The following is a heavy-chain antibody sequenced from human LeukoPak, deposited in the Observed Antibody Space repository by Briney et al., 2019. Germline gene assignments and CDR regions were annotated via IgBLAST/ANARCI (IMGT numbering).Heavy chain of an antibody. CDR3: ARDINWGQVDY. V-gene: IGHV3-74*01. CDR1: GFTFSGHW. J-gene: IGHJ4*02. D-gene: IGHD7-27*01. CDR2: INGDGSAT. Sequence: GGSLRLSCAASGFTFSGHWMYWLRQAPGKGLAWVSRINGDGSATNYADSMEGRFTISRDNAKNIVYLQMNSLREDDTAIYYCARDINWGQVDYWGQGTLVTVSS.